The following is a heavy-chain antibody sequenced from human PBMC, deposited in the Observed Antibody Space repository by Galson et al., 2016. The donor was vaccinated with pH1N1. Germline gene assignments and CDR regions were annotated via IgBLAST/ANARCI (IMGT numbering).Heavy chain of an antibody. CDR3: ARNSTKLATDDSYYGMDF. Sequence: SVKVSCKASGGSFRSYTITWVRQAPGQGLEWMGQIIPIYGLPNYAHKFQGRVTFTAHKSTNTAYMDLISLRSEDTAVYYCARNSTKLATDDSYYGMDFWGRGTTVIVSS. CDR1: GGSFRSYT. D-gene: IGHD5-12*01. CDR2: IIPIYGLP. J-gene: IGHJ6*02. V-gene: IGHV1-69*02.